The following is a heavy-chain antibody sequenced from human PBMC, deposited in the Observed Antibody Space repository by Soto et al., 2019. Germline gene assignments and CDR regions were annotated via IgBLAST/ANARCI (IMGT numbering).Heavy chain of an antibody. CDR2: IYYSGST. V-gene: IGHV4-39*01. CDR1: GGSISSSSYY. CDR3: ARIVQWLRYGMDV. D-gene: IGHD6-19*01. Sequence: SETLSLTCTVSGGSISSSSYYWGWIRQPPGKGLEWIGSIYYSGSTYYNPSLKSRVTISVDTSKNQFSLKLSSVTAADTAVYYCARIVQWLRYGMDVWGQGTTVTVSS. J-gene: IGHJ6*02.